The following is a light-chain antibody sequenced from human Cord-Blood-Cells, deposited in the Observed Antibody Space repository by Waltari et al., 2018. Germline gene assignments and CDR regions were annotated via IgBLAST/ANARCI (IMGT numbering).Light chain of an antibody. J-gene: IGKJ1*01. V-gene: IGKV4-1*01. CDR1: QSVLYRSNNKNY. Sequence: DIVMTQSPDSLAVSLGERATINCKSSQSVLYRSNNKNYLAWYQQKPGQPPKLLIYWASTREAGVPDRLSGSGSVTDVTLTISSLQAEDVAVYYCQQYYSTPWTFGQGTKVEIK. CDR3: QQYYSTPWT. CDR2: WAS.